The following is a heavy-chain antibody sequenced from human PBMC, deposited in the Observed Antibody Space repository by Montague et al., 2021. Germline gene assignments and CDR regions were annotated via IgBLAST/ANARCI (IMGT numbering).Heavy chain of an antibody. D-gene: IGHD1-26*01. V-gene: IGHV6-1*01. J-gene: IGHJ4*02. CDR3: ARTSASSDY. CDR2: N. Sequence: NDYAVSVKSRITINPDTSKNQISLQLNSVTPEDIAVYYCARTSASSDYWGQGTLVTVSS.